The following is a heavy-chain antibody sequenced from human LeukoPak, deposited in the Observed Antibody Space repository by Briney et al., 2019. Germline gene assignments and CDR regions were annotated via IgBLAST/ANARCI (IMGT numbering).Heavy chain of an antibody. CDR2: INHSGST. CDR1: GGSFSGYY. CDR3: ARDVNRYYFDY. D-gene: IGHD3-10*02. V-gene: IGHV4-34*01. J-gene: IGHJ4*02. Sequence: SETLSLTCAVYGGSFSGYYWSWIRQPPGKGLEWIGEINHSGSTNYNPSLKSRVTISVDTSKNQFSLKLSSVTAADTAVYYCARDVNRYYFDYWGQGTLVTVSS.